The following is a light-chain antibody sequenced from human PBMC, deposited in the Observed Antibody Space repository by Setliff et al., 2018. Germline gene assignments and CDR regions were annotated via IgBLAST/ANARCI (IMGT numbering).Light chain of an antibody. J-gene: IGLJ1*01. CDR3: SSYTSLSTQV. V-gene: IGLV1-40*01. CDR2: NDN. CDR1: RSNIGAGYG. Sequence: QSVLTQPPSVSGAPGQRVTISCTGSRSNIGAGYGVHWYQQFPGTAPKLLIYNDNNRPSGVPDRFSGSKSGTSASLAITGLQAEDEADYYCSSYTSLSTQVFGTGTKVTVL.